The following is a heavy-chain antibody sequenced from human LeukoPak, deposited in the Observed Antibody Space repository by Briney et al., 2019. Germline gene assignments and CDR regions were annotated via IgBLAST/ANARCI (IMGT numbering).Heavy chain of an antibody. CDR3: ARDWELGH. V-gene: IGHV4-59*01. CDR1: GGSIGNFF. CDR2: IYENGRT. Sequence: SETPSLTCTVSGGSIGNFFWSWIRQSPGEGLDWIGFIYENGRTSYNPSLKSRVTISVDMSKNQFSLRLTSMTAADTAVYYCARDWELGHWGRGILVTVTS. J-gene: IGHJ4*02. D-gene: IGHD1-26*01.